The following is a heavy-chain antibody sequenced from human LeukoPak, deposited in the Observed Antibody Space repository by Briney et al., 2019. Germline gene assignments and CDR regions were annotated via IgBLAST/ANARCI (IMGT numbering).Heavy chain of an antibody. Sequence: PGGSLRLSCAASGFTFSSYAMHWVRQAPGKGLEWVAVISYDGSNKYYADSVKGRFTISRDNAKNSLYLQMNSLRGEDTAVYYCARGLGSGWQDYWGQGTLVTVSS. CDR1: GFTFSSYA. D-gene: IGHD6-19*01. CDR3: ARGLGSGWQDY. J-gene: IGHJ4*02. CDR2: ISYDGSNK. V-gene: IGHV3-30-3*01.